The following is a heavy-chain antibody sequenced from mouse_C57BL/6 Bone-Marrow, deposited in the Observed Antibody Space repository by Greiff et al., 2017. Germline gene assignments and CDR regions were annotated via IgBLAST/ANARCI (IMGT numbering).Heavy chain of an antibody. CDR2: INPYNGDT. D-gene: IGHD2-5*01. J-gene: IGHJ4*01. Sequence: VQLQQSGPELVKPGDSVKISCKASGYSFTGYFMNWVMQSHGKSLEWIGRINPYNGDTFYNQKFKGKATLTVDKSSSTAHMELRSLTSEDSAVYYCARGSNPYYYAMDYWGQGTSVTVSS. CDR3: ARGSNPYYYAMDY. CDR1: GYSFTGYF. V-gene: IGHV1-20*01.